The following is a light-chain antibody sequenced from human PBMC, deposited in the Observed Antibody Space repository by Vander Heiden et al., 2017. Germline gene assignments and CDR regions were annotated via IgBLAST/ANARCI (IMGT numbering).Light chain of an antibody. Sequence: QSVLTQPPSVSGAPGQRATISCPGSSSNIGAGYGVHWYPQLPGTAPKLLIYGTSNRPSGVPDRFSGSKSGTSASLAITGLQAEDEADYYCQSYDSSLSGSVFGGGTKLTVL. CDR3: QSYDSSLSGSV. V-gene: IGLV1-40*01. CDR2: GTS. J-gene: IGLJ2*01. CDR1: SSNIGAGYG.